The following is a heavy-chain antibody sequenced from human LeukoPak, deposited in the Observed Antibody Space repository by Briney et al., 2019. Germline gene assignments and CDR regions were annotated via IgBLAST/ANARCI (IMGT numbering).Heavy chain of an antibody. J-gene: IGHJ4*02. CDR3: ARVGAAGDFDY. D-gene: IGHD6-25*01. CDR2: IYYSGST. CDR1: GGSVSSSDYY. Sequence: SETLSLTCTVSGGSVSSSDYYWDWMRQPPGKGLEWIGSIYYSGSTYYNPSLKSRVTISVDTSKNQFSLKLNSVTAADTAVYQCARVGAAGDFDYWGQGTLVTVSS. V-gene: IGHV4-39*01.